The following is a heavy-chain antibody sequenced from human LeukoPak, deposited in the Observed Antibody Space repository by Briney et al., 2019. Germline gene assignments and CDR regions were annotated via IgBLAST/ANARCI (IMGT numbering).Heavy chain of an antibody. J-gene: IGHJ4*02. V-gene: IGHV4-4*07. D-gene: IGHD3-16*01. CDR1: GGSISTYY. Sequence: PSETLSLTCSVSGGSISTYYWSWIRQPAGKGLEWIGRIYASGTTNYNPSLKSRVTMSVDTSKNQFSLKLSSVTAADSAVYYCARDLGGLNFDYWGQGTLVTLSS. CDR3: ARDLGGLNFDY. CDR2: IYASGTT.